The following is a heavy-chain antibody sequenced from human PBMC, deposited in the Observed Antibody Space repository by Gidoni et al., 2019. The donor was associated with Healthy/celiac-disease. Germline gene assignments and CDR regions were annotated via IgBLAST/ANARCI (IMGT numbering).Heavy chain of an antibody. CDR2: INSDGSST. J-gene: IGHJ6*02. CDR3: ARAHDFWSGYSHFLSYYYGMDV. D-gene: IGHD3-3*01. V-gene: IGHV3-74*01. Sequence: EVQLVESGGGLVQPGGSLRLSCAASGLTFSSYWMHWVGQAPGKVLVWVSRINSDGSSTRYADSVTGRFTISRDNAKNTLYLQMNSLRAEDTAVYYCARAHDFWSGYSHFLSYYYGMDVWGQGTTVTVSS. CDR1: GLTFSSYW.